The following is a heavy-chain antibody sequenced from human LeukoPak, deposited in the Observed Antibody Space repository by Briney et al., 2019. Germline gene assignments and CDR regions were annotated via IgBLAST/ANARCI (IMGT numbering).Heavy chain of an antibody. J-gene: IGHJ3*02. CDR2: IIPIFGTA. Sequence: GASVKVSCKASGGTFSSYAISWVRQAPGQGLEWMGGIIPIFGTANYAQKFQGRVTITADESTSTAYMELSSLRSEDTAVYYCAREGRDPSCSSTSCDVVVVAATPMAFDIWGQGTMVTVSS. CDR1: GGTFSSYA. CDR3: AREGRDPSCSSTSCDVVVVAATPMAFDI. D-gene: IGHD2-15*01. V-gene: IGHV1-69*13.